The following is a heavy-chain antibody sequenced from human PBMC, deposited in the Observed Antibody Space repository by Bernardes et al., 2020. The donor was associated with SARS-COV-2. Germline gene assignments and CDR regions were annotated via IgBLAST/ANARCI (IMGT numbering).Heavy chain of an antibody. V-gene: IGHV1-2*02. J-gene: IGHJ6*02. Sequence: VKVSCKASGYTFTGNYMHWVRQAPGQGLEWMGWINPNSGGTNYAQRFQGRVTMTRDTSVSTAYMELSSLRSDDTAVYYCARCLATAGLYYYYNGLDVWGQGTTVTVSS. CDR1: GYTFTGNY. D-gene: IGHD6-13*01. CDR2: INPNSGGT. CDR3: ARCLATAGLYYYYNGLDV.